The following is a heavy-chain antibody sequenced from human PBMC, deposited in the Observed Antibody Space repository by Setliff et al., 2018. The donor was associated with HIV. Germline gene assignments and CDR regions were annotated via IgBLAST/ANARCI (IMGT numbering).Heavy chain of an antibody. Sequence: GGSLRLSCAASGFSFSNYAMTWVRQAPGEGLVWVSRVNTDGSIKTYADSVKGRFTISRDNAKNSLYLQMNSLRAEDTAVYYCARDQFTWNDHDQNNHYYGMDVWGQGTTVTVSS. CDR2: VNTDGSIK. D-gene: IGHD1-1*01. CDR1: GFSFSNYA. V-gene: IGHV3-74*01. J-gene: IGHJ6*02. CDR3: ARDQFTWNDHDQNNHYYGMDV.